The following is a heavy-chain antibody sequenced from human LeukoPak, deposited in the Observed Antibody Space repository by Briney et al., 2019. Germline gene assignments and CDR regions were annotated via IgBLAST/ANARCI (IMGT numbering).Heavy chain of an antibody. CDR3: ARGADSGYESWFDP. Sequence: ASVKVSCKASGYSFTNYDINWVRQATGQGLEWMGWMNPNSGNTGYAQKFQGRVTITRNTSISTAYMELSSLRSEDTAVYYCARGADSGYESWFDPWGQGTLVTVSS. CDR2: MNPNSGNT. D-gene: IGHD5-12*01. J-gene: IGHJ5*02. CDR1: GYSFTNYD. V-gene: IGHV1-8*03.